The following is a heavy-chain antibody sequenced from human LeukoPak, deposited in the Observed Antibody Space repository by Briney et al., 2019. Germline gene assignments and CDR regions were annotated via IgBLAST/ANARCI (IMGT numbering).Heavy chain of an antibody. V-gene: IGHV3-7*01. J-gene: IGHJ4*02. CDR1: GFTFSSYA. CDR3: ASLDY. CDR2: IKQDGSEK. Sequence: GGSLRLSCAASGFTFSSYAMSWVRQAPGKGLEWVANIKQDGSEKYYVDSVKGRFTISRDNAKNSLYLQMNTLRAEDTAVSYCASLDYWGQGTLVTVSS.